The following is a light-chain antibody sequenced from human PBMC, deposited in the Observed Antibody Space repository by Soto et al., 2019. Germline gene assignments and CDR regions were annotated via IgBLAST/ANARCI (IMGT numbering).Light chain of an antibody. CDR1: QSVSSSY. Sequence: EIVLTQSPGTLSLSPGERATLSCRASQSVSSSYLAWYQQKPGQAPRLLIYGASFRATGIPDRFTGSGSGTDFTLIISRLEPEDFAVYYCQQYGSSPKTFGQGTKVEIK. V-gene: IGKV3-20*01. CDR3: QQYGSSPKT. CDR2: GAS. J-gene: IGKJ1*01.